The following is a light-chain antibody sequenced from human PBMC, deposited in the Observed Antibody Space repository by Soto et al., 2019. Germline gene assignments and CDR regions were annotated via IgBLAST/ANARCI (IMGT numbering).Light chain of an antibody. CDR2: DVS. J-gene: IGLJ2*01. CDR3: SSYTSILLV. V-gene: IGLV2-14*01. Sequence: QSALTQPASVSGSPGQSITISCTGTSSDIGGYNYVSWYQQHPGKAPRLMIYDVSYRPSGVSNRFSGSKSGNTASLTISGLQADDEADYYCSSYTSILLVFGGGTKLTVL. CDR1: SSDIGGYNY.